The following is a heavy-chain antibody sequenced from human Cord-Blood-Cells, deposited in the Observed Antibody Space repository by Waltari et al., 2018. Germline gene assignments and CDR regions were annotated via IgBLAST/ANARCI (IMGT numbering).Heavy chain of an antibody. D-gene: IGHD2-2*01. CDR1: GYTFTSYA. J-gene: IGHJ4*02. CDR2: INAGNGNT. CDR3: ARGVGPAAFDY. Sequence: QVQLVQSGAEVKKPGASVKVSCTASGYTFTSYAMHWVRQAPGQRLEWMGWINAGNGNTKYSQKFQGRVTITRDTSASTAYMELSSLRSEDTAVYYCARGVGPAAFDYWGQGTLVTVSS. V-gene: IGHV1-3*01.